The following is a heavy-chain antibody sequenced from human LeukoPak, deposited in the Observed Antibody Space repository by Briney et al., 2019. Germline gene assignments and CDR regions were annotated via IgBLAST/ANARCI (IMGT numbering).Heavy chain of an antibody. CDR3: ARDRYYYYGMDV. CDR2: IYYSGST. V-gene: IGHV4-59*01. Sequence: SETLSLTCTVSGGSISSYYCSWIRQPPGKGLERIGYIYYSGSTNYNPSLKSRVTISVDTSKNQFSLKLSSVTAADTAVYYCARDRYYYYGMDVWGQGTTVTVSS. J-gene: IGHJ6*02. CDR1: GGSISSYY.